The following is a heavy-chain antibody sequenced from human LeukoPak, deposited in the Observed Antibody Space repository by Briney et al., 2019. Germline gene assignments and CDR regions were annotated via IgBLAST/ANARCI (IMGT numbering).Heavy chain of an antibody. CDR3: AKDHELLNFDY. Sequence: GRSLRLSCAASGFTFSSCGMHWVRQAPGKGLEWVAVISYDGSNKYYADSVKGRFTISRDNSKNTLYLQMNGLRAEDTAVYYCAKDHELLNFDYWGQGTLVTVSS. CDR1: GFTFSSCG. D-gene: IGHD3-10*01. J-gene: IGHJ4*02. CDR2: ISYDGSNK. V-gene: IGHV3-30*18.